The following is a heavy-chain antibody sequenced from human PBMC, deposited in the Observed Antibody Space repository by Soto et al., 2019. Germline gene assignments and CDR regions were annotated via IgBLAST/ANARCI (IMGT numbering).Heavy chain of an antibody. D-gene: IGHD3-16*01. CDR3: ARDPDYVGPTAFAI. V-gene: IGHV1-18*01. CDR1: GYTFTSYG. Sequence: ASVKGSCKASGYTFTSYGISWVRRAPGQGLEWMGWISAYNGNTNYAQKLQGRVTMSTDTSTSTAYMELRSLRSDDTAVYYCARDPDYVGPTAFAISGQGTMVLVSS. CDR2: ISAYNGNT. J-gene: IGHJ3*02.